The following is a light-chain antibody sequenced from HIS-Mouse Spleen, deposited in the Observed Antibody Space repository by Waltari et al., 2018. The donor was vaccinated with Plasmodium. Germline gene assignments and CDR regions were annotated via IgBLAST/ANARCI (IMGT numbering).Light chain of an antibody. V-gene: IGKV1-39*01. J-gene: IGKJ1*01. CDR2: AAS. CDR1: QSISSY. Sequence: DIQMTQSPSSLSASVGDRVTITCRASQSISSYLNWYQQKPGKAPNLLIYAASSLQSGVPSRFSGSGSGTDFTLTISSLQPEDFATYYCQQYYSFPQTFGQGTKVEIK. CDR3: QQYYSFPQT.